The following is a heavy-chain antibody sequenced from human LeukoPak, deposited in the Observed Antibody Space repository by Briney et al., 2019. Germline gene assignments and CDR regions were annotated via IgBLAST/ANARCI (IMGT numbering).Heavy chain of an antibody. J-gene: IGHJ6*02. D-gene: IGHD6-19*01. CDR3: AKDEAVAGYYYYGMDV. V-gene: IGHV3-15*01. Sequence: PGGSLRLSCAASGFTFGNAWMSWVRQAPGKGLEWVGRIKSKTDGGTTDYAAPVKGRFTISRDDSKNTLYLQMNSLKTEDTAVYYCAKDEAVAGYYYYGMDVWGQETTVTVSS. CDR1: GFTFGNAW. CDR2: IKSKTDGGTT.